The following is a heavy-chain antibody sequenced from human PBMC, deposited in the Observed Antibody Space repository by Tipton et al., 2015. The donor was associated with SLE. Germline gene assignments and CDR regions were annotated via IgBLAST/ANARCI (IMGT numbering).Heavy chain of an antibody. CDR1: GFTFSDYY. Sequence: SLRLSCTASGFTFSDYYMTWIRQAPGKGLEWVSHISGSGGTIYQADSVKGRFTISRDNSKNTLYLQMNSLRPEDTAVYYCAKDRGSTYCGADCYSAFDYWGQGTQVTVSS. V-gene: IGHV3-11*04. CDR2: ISGSGGTI. J-gene: IGHJ4*02. CDR3: AKDRGSTYCGADCYSAFDY. D-gene: IGHD2-21*01.